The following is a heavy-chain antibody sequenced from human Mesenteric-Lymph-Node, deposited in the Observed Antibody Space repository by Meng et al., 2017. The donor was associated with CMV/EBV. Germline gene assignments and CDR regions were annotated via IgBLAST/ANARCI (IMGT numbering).Heavy chain of an antibody. CDR2: ISSSSSYI. D-gene: IGHD1-26*01. Sequence: GESLKISCAASGFTFSSYSMNWVRQAPGKGLEWVSSISSSSSYIYYADSVKGRFTISRDNAKNSLYLQMNSLRAEDTAVYYCARDKGRVGATDFDYWGQGTLVTVSS. CDR3: ARDKGRVGATDFDY. J-gene: IGHJ4*02. CDR1: GFTFSSYS. V-gene: IGHV3-21*01.